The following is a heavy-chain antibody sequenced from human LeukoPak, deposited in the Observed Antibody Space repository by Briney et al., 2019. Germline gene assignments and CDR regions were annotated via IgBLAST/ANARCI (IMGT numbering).Heavy chain of an antibody. V-gene: IGHV3-11*04. CDR2: ISSSGSTI. CDR3: TTLDSSGSYFDY. D-gene: IGHD6-19*01. CDR1: GFTFSDYY. J-gene: IGHJ4*02. Sequence: GGSLRLSCAASGFTFSDYYMSWIRQAPGKGLEWVSYISSSGSTIYYADSVKGRLTISRDNAKNSLYLQMNSLRAEDTAVYYCTTLDSSGSYFDYWGQGTLVTVSS.